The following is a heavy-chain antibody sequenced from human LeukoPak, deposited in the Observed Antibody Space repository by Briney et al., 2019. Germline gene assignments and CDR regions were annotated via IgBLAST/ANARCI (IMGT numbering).Heavy chain of an antibody. J-gene: IGHJ4*02. Sequence: GRSLRLSCAASGFTFSSYGMHWVRQAPGKGLEWVAVISYDGSTKYYADSVKGRFTISRDNSKNTLYLQMISLRGEDTAVYYCAKDLRGCSGYVRDWGQGTLVTVSS. CDR2: ISYDGSTK. V-gene: IGHV3-30*18. D-gene: IGHD5-12*01. CDR3: AKDLRGCSGYVRD. CDR1: GFTFSSYG.